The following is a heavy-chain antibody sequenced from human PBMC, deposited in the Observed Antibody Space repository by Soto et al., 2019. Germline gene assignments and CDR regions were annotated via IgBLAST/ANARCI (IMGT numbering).Heavy chain of an antibody. CDR3: ATGTNGTTGWYHP. J-gene: IGHJ5*02. D-gene: IGHD1-1*01. Sequence: QEQLVQSGTEVKKPGASVTVSCKSSGYTFTDFYLHWLRQAPGQGLEWVGWINPKTGDTTSSQKFQGRVTMSRDTSVSTAYIDLTSLTSDDTAMYYCATGTNGTTGWYHPWGQGTRVTVSS. CDR1: GYTFTDFY. CDR2: INPKTGDT. V-gene: IGHV1-2*02.